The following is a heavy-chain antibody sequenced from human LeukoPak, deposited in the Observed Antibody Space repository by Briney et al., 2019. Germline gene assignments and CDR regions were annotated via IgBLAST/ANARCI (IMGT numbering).Heavy chain of an antibody. CDR3: ARVGSGSYFWLDH. V-gene: IGHV3-7*01. CDR2: IKQDGSEK. Sequence: GGSLRLSCAASGFTFSSYWMSWVRQAPGKGLEWVANIKQDGSEKYYVDSVKGRFTISRDNAKNSLYLQMNSLRAEDTAVYYCARVGSGSYFWLDHWGQGTLVTVSS. J-gene: IGHJ5*02. CDR1: GFTFSSYW. D-gene: IGHD1-26*01.